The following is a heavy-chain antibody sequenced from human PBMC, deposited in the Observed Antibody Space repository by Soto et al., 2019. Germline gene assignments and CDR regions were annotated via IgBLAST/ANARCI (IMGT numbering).Heavy chain of an antibody. CDR1: GFTFSSYA. Sequence: GGSLRLSCAASGFTFSSYAMSWVRQAPGKGLEWVSAISGSGGSTYYADSVKGRFTISRDNSKNTLYLQMNSLRAEDTAVYYCAKDHAGTILTGNDYWGQGTLVTVSS. CDR3: AKDHAGTILTGNDY. J-gene: IGHJ4*02. D-gene: IGHD3-9*01. V-gene: IGHV3-23*01. CDR2: ISGSGGST.